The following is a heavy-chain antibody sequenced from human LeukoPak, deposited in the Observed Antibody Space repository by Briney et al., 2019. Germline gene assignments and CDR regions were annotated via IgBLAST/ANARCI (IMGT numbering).Heavy chain of an antibody. Sequence: GGSLRLSCAASGFTFSSYAMSWVRQAPGKGLEWVSGISGSGDNTYYADSVKGRFTISRDNSKNTLYLQMNSLRAEDTAVYYCARDSSSWSYYYYGMDVWGQGTTVTVSS. J-gene: IGHJ6*02. V-gene: IGHV3-23*01. D-gene: IGHD6-13*01. CDR2: ISGSGDNT. CDR1: GFTFSSYA. CDR3: ARDSSSWSYYYYGMDV.